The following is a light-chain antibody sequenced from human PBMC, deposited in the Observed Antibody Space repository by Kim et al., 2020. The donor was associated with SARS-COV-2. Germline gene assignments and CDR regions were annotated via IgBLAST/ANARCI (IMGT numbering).Light chain of an antibody. CDR2: QDS. CDR1: KLGDKY. CDR3: QAWDSSTAV. J-gene: IGLJ1*01. Sequence: VTAGQTASITCSGDKLGDKYACWYQQKPGQSPVLVIYQDSKRPSGIPERFSGSNSGNTATLTISGTQAMDEADYYCQAWDSSTAVFGTGTKVTVL. V-gene: IGLV3-1*01.